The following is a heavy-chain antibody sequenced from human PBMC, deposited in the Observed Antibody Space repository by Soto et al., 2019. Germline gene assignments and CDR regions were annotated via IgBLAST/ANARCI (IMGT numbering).Heavy chain of an antibody. CDR2: ISGCGGST. V-gene: IGHV3-23*01. CDR1: GFTFSRYA. Sequence: EVQLLESGGGLVQPGGSLRLSCAASGFTFSRYAMSWVRQAPGKGLEWGSAISGCGGSTYYADSVKGRFTIARDNSKNTLYLQMNSLRAEDTAVYYCAKDPPDCSGGSCYFIQHWGQGTLVTVSS. D-gene: IGHD2-15*01. CDR3: AKDPPDCSGGSCYFIQH. J-gene: IGHJ1*01.